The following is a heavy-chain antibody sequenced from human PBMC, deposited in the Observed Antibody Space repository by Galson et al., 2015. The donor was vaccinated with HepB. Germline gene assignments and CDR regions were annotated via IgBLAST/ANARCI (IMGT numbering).Heavy chain of an antibody. Sequence: SVKVSCKASGYTFTSYGISWVRQAPGQGLEWMGWISAYNGNTNYAQKLQGRVTMTTDTSTSTAYMELRSLRSDDTAVYYCAREHRVRGSHKAFYGMDVWGQGTTVTVSS. CDR2: ISAYNGNT. CDR3: AREHRVRGSHKAFYGMDV. CDR1: GYTFTSYG. J-gene: IGHJ6*02. D-gene: IGHD3-10*01. V-gene: IGHV1-18*01.